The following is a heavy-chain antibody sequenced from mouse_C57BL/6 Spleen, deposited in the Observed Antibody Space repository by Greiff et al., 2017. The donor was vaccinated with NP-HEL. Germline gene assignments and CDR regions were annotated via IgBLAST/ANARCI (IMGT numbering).Heavy chain of an antibody. J-gene: IGHJ1*03. CDR2: IYPGDGDT. CDR1: GYAFSSSW. D-gene: IGHD1-1*02. V-gene: IGHV1-82*01. CDR3: ARGSYYWYFDV. Sequence: VQLVESGPELVKPGASVKISCKASGYAFSSSWMNWVKQRPGKGLEWIGRIYPGDGDTNYNGKFKGKATLTADKSSSTTYMQLSSLTSEDSAVYFCARGSYYWYFDVWGTGTTVTVSS.